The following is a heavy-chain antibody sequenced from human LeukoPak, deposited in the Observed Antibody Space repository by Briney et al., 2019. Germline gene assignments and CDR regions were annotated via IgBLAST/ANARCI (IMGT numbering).Heavy chain of an antibody. CDR2: IYHSGST. V-gene: IGHV4-30-2*01. Sequence: SETLSLTCAVSGGSISIGGYSWSWIRQPPGKGLEWIGYIYHSGSTYYNPSLKSRVTISVDRSKNQFSLKLSSVTAADTAVYYCARDPTGFYWYFDLWGRGTLVTVSS. CDR1: GGSISIGGYS. J-gene: IGHJ2*01. D-gene: IGHD2-15*01. CDR3: ARDPTGFYWYFDL.